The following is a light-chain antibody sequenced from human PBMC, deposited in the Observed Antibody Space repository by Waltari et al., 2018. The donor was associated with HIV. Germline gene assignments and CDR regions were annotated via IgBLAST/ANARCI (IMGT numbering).Light chain of an antibody. Sequence: DLVMTQSLDFMAVYLVERATVTCKARQTLLYSSNNKNYLAWYQHKPGQPPKLLIYWASTRQTGVPDRFIGSGSGTNFSLTINKLQAEDVATYYCQQYYRTPLTFGGGTRV. V-gene: IGKV4-1*01. CDR1: QTLLYSSNNKNY. CDR2: WAS. CDR3: QQYYRTPLT. J-gene: IGKJ4*01.